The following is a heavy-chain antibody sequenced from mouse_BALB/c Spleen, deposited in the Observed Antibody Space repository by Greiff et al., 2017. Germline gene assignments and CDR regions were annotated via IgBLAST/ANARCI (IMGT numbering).Heavy chain of an antibody. CDR2: INPSNGGT. J-gene: IGHJ3*01. CDR1: GYTFTSYY. V-gene: IGHV1-53*01. CDR3: ARGYGFAY. D-gene: IGHD2-14*01. Sequence: VQLQESGAELVKPGASVKLSCKASGYTFTSYYMYWVKQRPGQGLEWIGEINPSNGGTNFNEKFKGKATLTADKSSSTAYMQLSSLTSDDSAVYFCARGYGFAYWDQGTLVTVSA.